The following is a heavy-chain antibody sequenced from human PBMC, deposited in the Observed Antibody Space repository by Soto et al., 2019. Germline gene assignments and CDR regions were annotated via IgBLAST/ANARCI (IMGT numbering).Heavy chain of an antibody. J-gene: IGHJ4*02. V-gene: IGHV4-4*02. Sequence: SETLSLTCVVSDGSITTFDWWTWVRQHPGKSLQWIGKMFHSGGADYSPSLKSRVTISAVSSKNHFSLRLTAVNAADTAVYYCETGNVDSMLEYWGQGTQVTVSS. CDR1: DGSITTFDW. D-gene: IGHD1-1*01. CDR3: ETGNVDSMLEY. CDR2: MFHSGGA.